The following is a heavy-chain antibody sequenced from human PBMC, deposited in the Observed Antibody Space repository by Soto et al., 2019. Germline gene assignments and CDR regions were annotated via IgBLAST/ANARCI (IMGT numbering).Heavy chain of an antibody. CDR3: AREWGNIRDDAFDI. CDR1: GGTFSSYA. CDR2: IIPIFGTA. V-gene: IGHV1-69*13. Sequence: GASVKVSCKASGGTFSSYAISWVRQAPGQGLEWMGGIIPIFGTANYAQKFQGRVTITADESTSTAYMELSSLRSEDTAVYYCAREWGNIRDDAFDIWGQGTMVTVSS. J-gene: IGHJ3*02. D-gene: IGHD2-2*02.